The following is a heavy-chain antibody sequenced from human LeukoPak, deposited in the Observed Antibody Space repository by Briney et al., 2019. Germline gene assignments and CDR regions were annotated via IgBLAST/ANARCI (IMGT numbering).Heavy chain of an antibody. Sequence: SETLSLTCTVSGGSISSGSYYWSWIRQPAGKGLEWIGRIYTSGSTNYNPSLKSRVTISVDTSKNQFSLKLSSVTAADTAVYYCARSVTVHWFDPWGQGTLVTVSS. CDR1: GGSISSGSYY. V-gene: IGHV4-61*02. J-gene: IGHJ5*02. CDR2: IYTSGST. CDR3: ARSVTVHWFDP. D-gene: IGHD4-17*01.